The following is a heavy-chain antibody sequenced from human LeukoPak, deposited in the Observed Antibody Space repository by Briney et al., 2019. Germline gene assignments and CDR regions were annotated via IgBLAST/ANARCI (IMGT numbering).Heavy chain of an antibody. CDR2: IYYSGST. CDR3: ARPEQQLGYYYYYMDV. Sequence: PSETLSLTCTVSGGSISSSSYYWGWIRQPPGKGLEWIGSIYYSGSTYYNPSLKSRVTISVDTSKNQFSLKLSSVTAADTAVYYCARPEQQLGYYYYYMDVWGKGTTVTVSS. CDR1: GGSISSSSYY. J-gene: IGHJ6*03. V-gene: IGHV4-39*01. D-gene: IGHD6-13*01.